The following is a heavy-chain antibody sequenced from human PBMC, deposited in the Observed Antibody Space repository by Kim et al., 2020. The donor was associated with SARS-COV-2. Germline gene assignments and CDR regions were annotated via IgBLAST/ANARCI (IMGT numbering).Heavy chain of an antibody. CDR1: GYTFTGYY. Sequence: ASVKVSCKASGYTFTGYYMHWVRQAPGQGLEWMGRINPNSGGTNYAQKFQGRVTMTRDTSISTAYMELSRLRSDDTAVYYCARGGLWLANGLDYWGQGTLVTVSS. CDR2: INPNSGGT. CDR3: ARGGLWLANGLDY. D-gene: IGHD5-12*01. V-gene: IGHV1-2*06. J-gene: IGHJ4*02.